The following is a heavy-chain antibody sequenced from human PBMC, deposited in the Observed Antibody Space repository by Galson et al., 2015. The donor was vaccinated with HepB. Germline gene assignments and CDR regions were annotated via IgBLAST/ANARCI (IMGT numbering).Heavy chain of an antibody. V-gene: IGHV1-3*01. CDR1: GYTFTSYA. CDR3: ARSGWRGSGWGDDY. CDR2: INAGNGNT. D-gene: IGHD6-19*01. J-gene: IGHJ4*02. Sequence: SVKVSCKASGYTFTSYAMHWVRQAPGQRPEWMGWINAGNGNTKYSQKFQGRVTITRDTSASTAYMELSSLRSEDTAVYYCARSGWRGSGWGDDYWGQGTLVTVSS.